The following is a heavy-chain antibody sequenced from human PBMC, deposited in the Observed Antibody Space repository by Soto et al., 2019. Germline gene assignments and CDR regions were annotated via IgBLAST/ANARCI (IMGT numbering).Heavy chain of an antibody. J-gene: IGHJ4*02. Sequence: PSETLSLTCTVSGGSISSYYWSWIRQPPGKGLEWIGYIYYSGSTNYNPSLKSRVTISVDTSKNQFSLKLGSVTAADTAVYYCARDDSSGYLGFDYWGQGTLVTVSS. D-gene: IGHD3-22*01. V-gene: IGHV4-59*01. CDR1: GGSISSYY. CDR2: IYYSGST. CDR3: ARDDSSGYLGFDY.